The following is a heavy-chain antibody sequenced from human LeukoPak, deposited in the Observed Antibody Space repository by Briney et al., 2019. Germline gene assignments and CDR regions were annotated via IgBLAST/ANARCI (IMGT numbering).Heavy chain of an antibody. J-gene: IGHJ6*03. D-gene: IGHD5-18*01. CDR3: AGEGIQLWFPRADALPHYYYYYMDV. CDR1: GASLSTSPYY. Sequence: SETLSLTCSVSGASLSTSPYYWGWIRQPPGKGLEWIGNIYYTGSTYYNVSLNSRVTISIDTSKNLFSLRLNSMTAADTAVYYCAGEGIQLWFPRADALPHYYYYYMDVWGKGTTVTVSS. V-gene: IGHV4-39*02. CDR2: IYYTGST.